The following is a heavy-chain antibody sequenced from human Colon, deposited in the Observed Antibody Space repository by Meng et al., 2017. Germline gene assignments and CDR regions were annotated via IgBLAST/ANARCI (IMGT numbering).Heavy chain of an antibody. J-gene: IGHJ6*02. V-gene: IGHV1-3*01. CDR3: ARCIAGYYYYYYSMDV. Sequence: ASVKVSCKASGYTFTSYAMHWVRQAPGQRLEWMGWINAGNGNTKYSQKFQGRVTITRDTSASTAYMELSSLRSEDTAVYYCARCIAGYYYYYYSMDVWGQGTTVTVSS. CDR1: GYTFTSYA. D-gene: IGHD1-20*01. CDR2: INAGNGNT.